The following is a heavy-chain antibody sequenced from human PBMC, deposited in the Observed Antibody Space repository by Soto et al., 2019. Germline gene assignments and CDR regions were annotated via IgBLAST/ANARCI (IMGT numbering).Heavy chain of an antibody. CDR1: GFTFSKFE. CDR2: ITGSGNAQ. J-gene: IGHJ5*02. Sequence: SGGALVQPGGSLRLSCVASGFTFSKFEMIWVRQAPGKGLEWLSYITGSGNAQHYANSVRGRFTISRDNAKNFPYLPLGWGGVEEPGFLLCWGGSGGRGIWWFGPWGQGTLVTVSS. D-gene: IGHD3-16*01. V-gene: IGHV3-48*03. CDR3: WGGSGGRGIWWFGP.